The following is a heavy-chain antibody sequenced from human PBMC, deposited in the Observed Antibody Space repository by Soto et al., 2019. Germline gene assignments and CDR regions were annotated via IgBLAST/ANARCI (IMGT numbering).Heavy chain of an antibody. CDR3: ARDKTFSAGD. CDR2: INPSGGGT. V-gene: IGHV1-46*01. J-gene: IGHJ4*02. CDR1: GYTLLDFY. Sequence: QVQLVQSGTEVKKPGASVKASCKASGYTLLDFYIHWVRQAPGQGLEWMGFINPSGGGTTYAQQFQGILTMTRDTSASTVYMELISLRCEDTAIYSWARDKTFSAGDWGQGVLVT. D-gene: IGHD3-3*02.